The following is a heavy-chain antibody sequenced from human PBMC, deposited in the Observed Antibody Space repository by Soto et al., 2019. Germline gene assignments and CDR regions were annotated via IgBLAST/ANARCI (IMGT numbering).Heavy chain of an antibody. D-gene: IGHD6-19*01. CDR1: GFTFSSYS. J-gene: IGHJ3*02. Sequence: GGSLRLSCAASGFTFSSYSMNWVRQAPGKGLEWVSYISSSSSTIYYADSVKGRFTISRDNAKNSLYLQMNSLRAEDTAVYYCARDSRDSSGWYSWSAAFDIWGQGTMVTVSS. CDR2: ISSSSSTI. V-gene: IGHV3-48*01. CDR3: ARDSRDSSGWYSWSAAFDI.